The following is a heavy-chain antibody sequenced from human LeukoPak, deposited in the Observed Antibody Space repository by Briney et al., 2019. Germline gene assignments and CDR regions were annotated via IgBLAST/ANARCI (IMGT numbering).Heavy chain of an antibody. CDR3: AVGITILGVAASFDS. V-gene: IGHV4-34*01. D-gene: IGHD3-3*01. Sequence: PSETLSLTCAVYGASYNAYYWSWIRHPPAKGLGWMGDIEHRGNATYTPSLKSRLTLPADASKTPFSLKLNSVTDADTAVYYCAVGITILGVAASFDSWGPGNLVIVSS. CDR1: GASYNAYY. J-gene: IGHJ4*02. CDR2: IEHRGNA.